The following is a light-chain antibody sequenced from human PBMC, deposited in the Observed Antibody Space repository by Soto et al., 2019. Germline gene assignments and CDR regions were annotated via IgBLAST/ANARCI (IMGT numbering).Light chain of an antibody. CDR3: SSHTSSNTRI. Sequence: QSVLTQPASVSGSPGQSIAISCTGTSSDIGAYDYVSWYQQHPDKAPKLMIYEVSNRPSGVSNRFSGSKSVNTATLTISGPQAEDEADYYCSSHTSSNTRIFGTGTKVTVL. J-gene: IGLJ1*01. CDR2: EVS. CDR1: SSDIGAYDY. V-gene: IGLV2-14*03.